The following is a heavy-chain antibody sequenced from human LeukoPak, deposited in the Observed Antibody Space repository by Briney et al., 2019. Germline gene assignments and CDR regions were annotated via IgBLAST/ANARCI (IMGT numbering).Heavy chain of an antibody. V-gene: IGHV3-7*05. CDR2: IKQDGSEK. Sequence: GGSLRLSCAASRFTLISYLMSWVRQAPGRGLEWVANIKQDGSEKYYVASVTDRFTITRDNAKNSLYLQMNSLRAEDTAVYYCARRTVVVVAATFDYWGQGTLATVSS. D-gene: IGHD2-15*01. CDR3: ARRTVVVVAATFDY. CDR1: RFTLISYL. J-gene: IGHJ4*02.